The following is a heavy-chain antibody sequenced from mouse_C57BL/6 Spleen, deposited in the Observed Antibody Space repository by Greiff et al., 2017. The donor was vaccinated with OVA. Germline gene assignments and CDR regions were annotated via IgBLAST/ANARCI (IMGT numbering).Heavy chain of an antibody. CDR1: GYTFTSYW. CDR3: ARWSPITTVVATRFDY. CDR2: IDPSDSYT. J-gene: IGHJ2*01. V-gene: IGHV1-50*01. Sequence: QVQLQQPGAELVKPGASVKLSCKASGYTFTSYWMQWVKQRPGQGLEWIGEIDPSDSYTNYNQKFKGKATLTVDTSSSTAYMQLSSLTSEDSAVYYGARWSPITTVVATRFDYWGQGTTLTVSS. D-gene: IGHD1-1*01.